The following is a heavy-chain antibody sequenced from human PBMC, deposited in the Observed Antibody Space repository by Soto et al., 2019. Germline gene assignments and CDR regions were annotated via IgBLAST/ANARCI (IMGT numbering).Heavy chain of an antibody. V-gene: IGHV4-31*03. J-gene: IGHJ5*02. CDR1: GGSISSGGYY. Sequence: TSETLSLTCTVSGGSISSGGYYWSWIRQHPGKGLEWIGYIYYSGSTYYNPSLKSRVTISVDTSKNQFSLKLSSVTAADTAVYYCARVAQQLVHIWFDPWGQGTLVTVSS. D-gene: IGHD6-13*01. CDR3: ARVAQQLVHIWFDP. CDR2: IYYSGST.